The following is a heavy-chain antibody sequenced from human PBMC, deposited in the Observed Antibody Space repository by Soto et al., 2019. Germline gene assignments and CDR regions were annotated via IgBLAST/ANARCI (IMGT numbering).Heavy chain of an antibody. J-gene: IGHJ4*02. CDR3: AKGGPDGFCSGGSCYFDY. Sequence: EVQLVESGGVLVQPGRSLRLSCAASGFTFDDYAMHWVRRVPGKGLEWVSSISWNSNIIGYADSVKGRFTISRDNAKNSLYLQMHSLRPEDTALYYCAKGGPDGFCSGGSCYFDYWGQGTLVTVSS. CDR1: GFTFDDYA. CDR2: ISWNSNII. V-gene: IGHV3-9*01. D-gene: IGHD2-15*01.